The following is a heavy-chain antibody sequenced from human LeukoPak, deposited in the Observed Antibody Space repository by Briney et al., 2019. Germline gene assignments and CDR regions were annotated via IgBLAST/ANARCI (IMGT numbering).Heavy chain of an antibody. Sequence: SETLSLTCTVSGGSISSSSYYWGWIRQPPGKGLEWIGSIYYSGSTYYNPSLKSRVTISVDTSKNQFSLKLSSVTAADTAVYYCASVLGYCSGGSCSSAFDIWGQGTMVTVSS. CDR3: ASVLGYCSGGSCSSAFDI. CDR1: GGSISSSSYY. CDR2: IYYSGST. V-gene: IGHV4-39*07. D-gene: IGHD2-15*01. J-gene: IGHJ3*02.